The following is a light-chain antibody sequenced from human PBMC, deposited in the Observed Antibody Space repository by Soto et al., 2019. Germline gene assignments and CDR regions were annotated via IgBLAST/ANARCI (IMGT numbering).Light chain of an antibody. CDR1: SSDVGGYNR. J-gene: IGLJ3*02. CDR2: EVF. V-gene: IGLV2-8*01. Sequence: QSALTQPPSASGSPGQPVTISCTGTSSDVGGYNRVSWYQYHPGKAPKLIIYEVFKRPSGVPDRFSGSKSGNTASLTVSGLQAEDEADYYCNSYAGNSWVFGGGTKLTVL. CDR3: NSYAGNSWV.